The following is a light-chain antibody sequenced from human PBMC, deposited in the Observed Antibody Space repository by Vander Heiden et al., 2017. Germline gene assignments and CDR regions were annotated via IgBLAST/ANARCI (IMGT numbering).Light chain of an antibody. CDR3: QQFVT. CDR1: QSSLYN. V-gene: IGKV4-1*01. CDR2: RAS. Sequence: VVTQSPDSLAVSLGERATINCRSSQSSLYNVAWYQQKPGQPPKLLISRASTRESGVHDRFTGSGAGTDFTHTISSMQAGDVAGYYCQQFVTFGRGTKVEIK. J-gene: IGKJ1*01.